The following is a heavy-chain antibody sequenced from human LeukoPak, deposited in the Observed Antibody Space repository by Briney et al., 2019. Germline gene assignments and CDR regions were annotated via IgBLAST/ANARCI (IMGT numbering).Heavy chain of an antibody. V-gene: IGHV3-30*14. CDR3: ARDHSSGWTHFDY. CDR1: GFTFSSYA. Sequence: PGGSLRLSCAASGFTFSSYAMHWVRQAPGKGLEWVAVISYDGSNKYYADSVKGRFTISRDNSKNTLYLQMNSLRAEDTAVYYCARDHSSGWTHFDYWGQGTLVTVSS. J-gene: IGHJ4*02. D-gene: IGHD6-19*01. CDR2: ISYDGSNK.